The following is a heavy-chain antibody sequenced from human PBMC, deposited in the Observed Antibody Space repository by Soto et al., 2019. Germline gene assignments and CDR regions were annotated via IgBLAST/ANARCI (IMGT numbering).Heavy chain of an antibody. CDR2: IRSNTYGGTT. D-gene: IGHD6-6*01. Sequence: GGSLRLSCTTSGFTFGDYAMSWFRQAPGKGLEWIGYIRSNTYGGTTEYAASVKGRFTISRDYSKRVAHLQMNSLETEDTAVYFCARRKYLDYWGQGTLVTVSS. CDR1: GFTFGDYA. V-gene: IGHV3-49*03. CDR3: ARRKYLDY. J-gene: IGHJ4*02.